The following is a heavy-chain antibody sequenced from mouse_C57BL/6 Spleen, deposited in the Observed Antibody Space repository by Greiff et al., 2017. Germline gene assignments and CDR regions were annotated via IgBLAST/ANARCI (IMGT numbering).Heavy chain of an antibody. J-gene: IGHJ2*01. V-gene: IGHV1-15*01. D-gene: IGHD1-1*01. CDR2: IDPETGGT. Sequence: VQLQQSGAELVRPGASVTLSCKASGYTFTDYEMHWVKQTPVHGLEWIGAIDPETGGTAYNQKFKGKAMLTADKSSSTAYMELRSLTSEDSAVYYCTRRNYYGSSLYYFDYWGQGTTLTVSS. CDR3: TRRNYYGSSLYYFDY. CDR1: GYTFTDYE.